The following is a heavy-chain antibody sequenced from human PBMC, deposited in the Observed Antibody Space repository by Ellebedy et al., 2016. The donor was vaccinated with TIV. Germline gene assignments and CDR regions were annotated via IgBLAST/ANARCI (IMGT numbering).Heavy chain of an antibody. CDR3: ARDGVTTRFSLFDY. CDR2: IKQDGSEK. CDR1: GFTVSNNY. J-gene: IGHJ4*02. D-gene: IGHD4-11*01. V-gene: IGHV3-7*01. Sequence: GESLKISCAASGFTVSNNYMNWVRQAPGKGLEWVANIKQDGSEKNYVDSVKGRFTISRDNAKNSLYLQMNSLRVEDTAVYYCARDGVTTRFSLFDYWGQGTLVTVSS.